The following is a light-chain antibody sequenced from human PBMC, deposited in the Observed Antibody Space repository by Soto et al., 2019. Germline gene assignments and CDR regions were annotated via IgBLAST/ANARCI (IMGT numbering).Light chain of an antibody. V-gene: IGKV1-39*01. J-gene: IGKJ1*01. Sequence: DHQMTPYPSPLAAFLGDRVTITFRASQNINKWLAWYHQKPGKAPKVLIYGASSLQSGVPSRFSGSGSGTDFTLTISSLQPEDFATYYCQHSYSPPWTFGQGTKVDIK. CDR2: GAS. CDR1: QNINKW. CDR3: QHSYSPPWT.